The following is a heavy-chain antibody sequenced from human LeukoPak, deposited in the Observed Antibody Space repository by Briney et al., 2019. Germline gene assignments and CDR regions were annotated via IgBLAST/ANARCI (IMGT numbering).Heavy chain of an antibody. CDR2: IIPIFGTA. D-gene: IGHD2-15*01. V-gene: IGHV1-69*06. CDR3: ARGRTGYSHHWPMDV. Sequence: GASVKVSCKASGGTFSSYAISWVRRAPGQGLEWMGGIIPIFGTANYAQKFQGRVTITADKSTSTAYMELSSLRSEDTAVYYCARGRTGYSHHWPMDVWGKGTTVTVSS. CDR1: GGTFSSYA. J-gene: IGHJ6*03.